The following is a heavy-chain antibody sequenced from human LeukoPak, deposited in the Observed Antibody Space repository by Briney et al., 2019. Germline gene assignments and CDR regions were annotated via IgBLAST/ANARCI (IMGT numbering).Heavy chain of an antibody. CDR1: GFTFSSYS. J-gene: IGHJ4*02. D-gene: IGHD5-18*01. CDR3: ARDGYSYGPDHFDY. Sequence: GGSLRLSCAASGFTFSSYSMNWVRQAPGKGLEWVSSISSSSSYIYYADSVKGRFTTSRDNAKNSLYLQMNSLRAEDTAVYYCARDGYSYGPDHFDYWGQGTLVTVSS. V-gene: IGHV3-21*01. CDR2: ISSSSSYI.